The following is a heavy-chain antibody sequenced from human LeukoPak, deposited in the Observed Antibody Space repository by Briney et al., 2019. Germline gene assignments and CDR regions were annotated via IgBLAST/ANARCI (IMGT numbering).Heavy chain of an antibody. J-gene: IGHJ4*02. D-gene: IGHD2-21*02. CDR1: GYTFTSYY. CDR2: INPSGGST. CDR3: ARGGGISCGCDCYSGKQYYFVY. V-gene: IGHV1-46*01. Sequence: ASVKVSCKAFGYTFTSYYMHLVRQAPGQGLEWMGIINPSGGSTSYAQKFQGRVTMTRDISTCTVYMELSSLRSEDTAVYFCARGGGISCGCDCYSGKQYYFVYLGQGTLVTVSS.